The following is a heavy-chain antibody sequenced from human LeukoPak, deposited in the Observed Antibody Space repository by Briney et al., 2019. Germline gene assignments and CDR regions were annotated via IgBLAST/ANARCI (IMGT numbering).Heavy chain of an antibody. CDR1: GGSFSGYY. J-gene: IGHJ5*02. V-gene: IGHV4-34*01. Sequence: SETLSLTCAVYGGSFSGYYWSWIRQPPGKGLEWIGEINHSGSTNYNPSLKSRVTISVDTSKTQFSLKLSSVTAADTAVYYCAREDRLGYCSSTSCYRPRYNWFDPWGQGTLVTVSS. CDR3: AREDRLGYCSSTSCYRPRYNWFDP. CDR2: INHSGST. D-gene: IGHD2-2*02.